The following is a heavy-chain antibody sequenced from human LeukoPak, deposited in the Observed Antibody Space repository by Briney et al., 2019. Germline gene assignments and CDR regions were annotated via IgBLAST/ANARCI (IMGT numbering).Heavy chain of an antibody. CDR1: GFTFRSYW. Sequence: GGSLRLSCAASGFTFRSYWMHWVRQAPGKGLVWVSKSDGSYKDYADSVKGRFTISRDNAKNTLDLQMNSLRAEDTAVYYCARDLRSGFGSWYPPHYYYYYYMDVWGKGTTVTVSS. V-gene: IGHV3-74*01. J-gene: IGHJ6*03. CDR2: SDGSYK. D-gene: IGHD6-13*01. CDR3: ARDLRSGFGSWYPPHYYYYYYMDV.